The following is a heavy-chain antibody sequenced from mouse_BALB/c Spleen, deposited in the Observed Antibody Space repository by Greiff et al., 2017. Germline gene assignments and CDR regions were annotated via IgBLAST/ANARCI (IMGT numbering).Heavy chain of an antibody. Sequence: QQSCKASGYTFTSYWMHWVKQRPGQGLEWIGEIDPSDSYTNYNQKFKGKATLTVDKSSSTAYMQLSSLTSEDSAVYYCASSGSSPWFAYWGQGTLVTVSA. J-gene: IGHJ3*01. CDR1: GYTFTSYW. CDR3: ASSGSSPWFAY. CDR2: IDPSDSYT. D-gene: IGHD1-1*01. V-gene: IGHV1-69*02.